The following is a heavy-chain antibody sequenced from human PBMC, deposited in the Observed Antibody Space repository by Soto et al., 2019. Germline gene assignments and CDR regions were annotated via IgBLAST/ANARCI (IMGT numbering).Heavy chain of an antibody. CDR1: GFTFDDYD. CDR2: ISWNSGSI. CDR3: ARESVAVSFDY. J-gene: IGHJ4*02. D-gene: IGHD6-19*01. V-gene: IGHV3-9*01. Sequence: EVQLVESGGGLVQPGRSLRLSCAASGFTFDDYDMHWVRQAPGKGLEWVSGISWNSGSIGYADSVKGRFTISRDNAKNSLYLQMNSLRAEDTALYYCARESVAVSFDYWGQGTLVTVSS.